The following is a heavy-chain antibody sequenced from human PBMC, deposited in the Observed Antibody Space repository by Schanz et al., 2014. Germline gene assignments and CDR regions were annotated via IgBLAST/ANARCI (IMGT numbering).Heavy chain of an antibody. J-gene: IGHJ4*02. Sequence: EVQLVESGGGLVQPGGSLRLSCAASGFTFSSYAMSWVRQAPGKGLEWVSDISSGSSYANYADSVKGRFSISRDNAKNSLFLQMNRLRAEDTALYYCAIIGVMVAVAGTRADYWGQGTLVTVSS. V-gene: IGHV3-21*05. CDR1: GFTFSSYA. CDR2: ISSGSSYA. D-gene: IGHD6-19*01. CDR3: AIIGVMVAVAGTRADY.